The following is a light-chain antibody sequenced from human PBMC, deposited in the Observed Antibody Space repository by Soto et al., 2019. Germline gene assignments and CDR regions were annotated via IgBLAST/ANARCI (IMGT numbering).Light chain of an antibody. V-gene: IGLV1-40*01. J-gene: IGLJ2*01. CDR1: SSNIGAGYD. CDR2: DNN. CDR3: QSFDTSLSGFLV. Sequence: QSVLTQPPSMSGAPGQRVTISCTGSSSNIGAGYDVHWYQQHPGTAPKLLIFDNNNRPSGVPDRFSGSKSDTSASLAITGLQAEDEADYYCQSFDTSLSGFLVFGGGTQLTVL.